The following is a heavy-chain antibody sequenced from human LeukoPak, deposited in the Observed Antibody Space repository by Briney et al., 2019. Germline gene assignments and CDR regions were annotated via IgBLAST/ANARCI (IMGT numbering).Heavy chain of an antibody. Sequence: TSETLSLTCTVSGGSISSSIYYWSWIRQPPGKGLEWIGYIYYSGSTNYNPSLKSRVTISVDTSKNQFSLKLSSVTAADTAVYYCARRVHNLGIAAAGFDPWGQGTLVTVSS. CDR2: IYYSGST. D-gene: IGHD6-13*01. J-gene: IGHJ5*02. CDR3: ARRVHNLGIAAAGFDP. V-gene: IGHV4-61*05. CDR1: GGSISSSIYY.